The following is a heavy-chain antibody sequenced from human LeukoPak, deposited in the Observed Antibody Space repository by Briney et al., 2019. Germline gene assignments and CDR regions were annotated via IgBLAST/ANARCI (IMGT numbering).Heavy chain of an antibody. V-gene: IGHV4-34*01. CDR2: INHSGST. D-gene: IGHD3-16*02. Sequence: SSETLSLTCAVYGGSFSGYYWSWIRQPPGKGLEWIGEINHSGSTNYNPSLKSRVTISVDTSKNQFSLKLSSVTAADTAVYYCARARYDYVWGSYRYDNFFDYWGQGTLVTVYS. J-gene: IGHJ4*02. CDR1: GGSFSGYY. CDR3: ARARYDYVWGSYRYDNFFDY.